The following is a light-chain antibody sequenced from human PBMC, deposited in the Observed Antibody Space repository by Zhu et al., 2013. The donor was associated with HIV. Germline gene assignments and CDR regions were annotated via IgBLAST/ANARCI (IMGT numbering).Light chain of an antibody. J-gene: IGKJ3*01. Sequence: EIVLTQSPGTLSLSPGERATLSCRASQSISNNYLAWYQQKPGQAPRLLIFAASSRATGIPDRFSGGGSGTDFTLTISRLEPEDFAVYYCQQYGSSRPFTFGPGTKVDLK. CDR1: QSISNNY. V-gene: IGKV3-20*01. CDR3: QQYGSSRPFT. CDR2: AAS.